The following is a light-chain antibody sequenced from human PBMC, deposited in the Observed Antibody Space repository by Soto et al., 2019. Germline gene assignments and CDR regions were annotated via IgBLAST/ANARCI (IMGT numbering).Light chain of an antibody. CDR2: AAF. CDR3: QQSYSSPRT. J-gene: IGKJ2*01. CDR1: QSISSY. V-gene: IGKV1-39*01. Sequence: DIQMTQSPSSLSASEGDRVTITCRASQSISSYLNWYQQKPGKAPKLLIYAAFSLQSGVPSRFSASGSGTDFTLTISSLQPDDFATYYCQQSYSSPRTFGQGTSLEIK.